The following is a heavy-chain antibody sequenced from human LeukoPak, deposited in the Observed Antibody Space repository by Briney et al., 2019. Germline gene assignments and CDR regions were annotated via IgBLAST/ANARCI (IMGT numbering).Heavy chain of an antibody. Sequence: GGSLRLSCAASGSTFSSYGMHWVRQAPGKGLEWVAVIWYDGSNKYYADSVKGRFTISRDNSKNTLYLQMNSLRAEDTAVYYCAREAGGYYSAFDIWGQGTMVTVSS. CDR1: GSTFSSYG. CDR3: AREAGGYYSAFDI. CDR2: IWYDGSNK. V-gene: IGHV3-33*01. J-gene: IGHJ3*02. D-gene: IGHD3-22*01.